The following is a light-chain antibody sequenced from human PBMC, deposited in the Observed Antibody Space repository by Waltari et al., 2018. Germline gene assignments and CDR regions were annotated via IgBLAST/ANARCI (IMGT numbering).Light chain of an antibody. V-gene: IGKV1-5*01. Sequence: QMTQSPSTLSASIGDRVAITCRASHTINTWLAWYQQKPGKAPRVLIYDASTLASGVPSRFRGSGSGTEFTLTISSLQSEDFAVYYCHQYNDGPPFNFGPGTKLEIK. CDR3: HQYNDGPPFN. J-gene: IGKJ2*01. CDR2: DAS. CDR1: HTINTW.